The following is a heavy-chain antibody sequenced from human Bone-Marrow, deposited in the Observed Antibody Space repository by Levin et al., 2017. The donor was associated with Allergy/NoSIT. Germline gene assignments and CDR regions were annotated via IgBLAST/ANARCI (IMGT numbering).Heavy chain of an antibody. J-gene: IGHJ5*02. Sequence: VASVKVSCKASGGTFKTYTVNWVRQAPGQGLEGMGSWNPIFGTTKYAQKFQGRVTITAERSTSTASLDLNSLSSEGTAVYYCAKDPRDRHTHESTGWGLDHWGRGTLVTASS. CDR1: GGTFKTYT. V-gene: IGHV1-69*08. D-gene: IGHD2-8*02. CDR3: AKDPRDRHTHESTGWGLDH. CDR2: WNPIFGTT.